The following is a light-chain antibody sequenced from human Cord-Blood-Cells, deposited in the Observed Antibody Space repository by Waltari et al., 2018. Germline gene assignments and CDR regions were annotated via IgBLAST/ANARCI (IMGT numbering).Light chain of an antibody. J-gene: IGKJ1*01. CDR2: KAS. V-gene: IGKV1-5*03. CDR3: QQYNSYLT. CDR1: QSISSW. Sequence: IQLTQSPSTLSASVGDRVTITCRASQSISSWLAWYQQKPGKAPKLLIYKASSLESGVPSRFSGSGAGIELTLTISSLQPDDFATYYCQQYNSYLTFGQGTKVEIK.